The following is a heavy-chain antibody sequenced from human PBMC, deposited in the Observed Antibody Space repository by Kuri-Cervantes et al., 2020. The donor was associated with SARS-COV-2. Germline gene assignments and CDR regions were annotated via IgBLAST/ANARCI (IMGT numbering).Heavy chain of an antibody. D-gene: IGHD3-10*01. J-gene: IGHJ4*02. V-gene: IGHV3-48*01. CDR1: GFTFSSYS. CDR2: ISSSSSTI. Sequence: GESLKISCAASGFTFSSYSMNWVRQAPGKGLEWVSYISSSSSTIYYADSVKGRFTISRDNSKNTLYLQMNSLRAEDTAVYYCAKSWKRLLWFGELSPPWDYWGQGTLVTVSS. CDR3: AKSWKRLLWFGELSPPWDY.